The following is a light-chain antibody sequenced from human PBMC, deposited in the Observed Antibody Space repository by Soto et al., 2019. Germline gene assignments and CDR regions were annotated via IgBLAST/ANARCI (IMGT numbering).Light chain of an antibody. V-gene: IGKV1-5*01. Sequence: DYQVTQSPSTLSGSVGDRVTITCRASQTISSWLAWYQQKPGKAPKLLIYDASTLESGVPSRFSGSRSGTEFTLTISSLQPDDFATYYCQQYNSYSWTFGQGTKVDIK. CDR1: QTISSW. CDR3: QQYNSYSWT. CDR2: DAS. J-gene: IGKJ1*01.